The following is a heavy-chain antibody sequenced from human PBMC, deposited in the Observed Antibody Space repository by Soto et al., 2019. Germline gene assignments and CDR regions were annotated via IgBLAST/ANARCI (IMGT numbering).Heavy chain of an antibody. CDR1: GGSFSGYF. CDR3: ARGRTYYDFWTGYPAFDY. V-gene: IGHV4-34*01. Sequence: SETLSLTCAVYGGSFSGYFWTWIRQPPGKGLERVGEINDSGTTNLDPSLKSRVTISVDTSKNQFSLKLTSVTAADTAFYFCARGRTYYDFWTGYPAFDYWGQGTLVTVSS. CDR2: INDSGTT. D-gene: IGHD3-3*01. J-gene: IGHJ4*02.